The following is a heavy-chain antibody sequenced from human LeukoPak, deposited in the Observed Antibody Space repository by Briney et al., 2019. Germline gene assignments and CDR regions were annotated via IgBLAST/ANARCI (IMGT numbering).Heavy chain of an antibody. CDR2: ISSSENSI. V-gene: IGHV3-48*03. D-gene: IGHD6-13*01. CDR1: GFTFSGYE. J-gene: IGHJ1*01. CDR3: ARGRFGSC. Sequence: GGSLRLSCTASGFTFSGYEMNWVRQAPGKGLEGVSYISSSENSIYYADSVKGRFTISRDNAKNSLYLQMNSLRAEDMAVYYCARGRFGSCWGQGTLVTVSS.